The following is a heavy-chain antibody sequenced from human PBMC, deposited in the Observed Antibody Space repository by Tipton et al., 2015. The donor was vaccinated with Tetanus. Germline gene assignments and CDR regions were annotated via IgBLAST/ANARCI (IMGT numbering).Heavy chain of an antibody. V-gene: IGHV4-4*02. D-gene: IGHD1/OR15-1a*01. Sequence: TLSLTCAVSGGSISSSNWWMWVRQPPGKGLEWIGEIPHSGSTNYNPSLKSRVLITEDRSKKRFSLKLNSVTAADTAVYYCATKVLAATGTKADYWGQGTLVTVSS. J-gene: IGHJ4*02. CDR2: IPHSGST. CDR3: ATKVLAATGTKADY. CDR1: GGSISSSNW.